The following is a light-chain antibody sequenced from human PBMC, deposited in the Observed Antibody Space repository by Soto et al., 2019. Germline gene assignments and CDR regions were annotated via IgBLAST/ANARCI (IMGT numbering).Light chain of an antibody. J-gene: IGKJ2*01. Sequence: DIQLTQSPSFLSASVGDRVTITCRASQGISSYLAWYQQKPGTAPQLLIYAASTLQSGVPSRFSGSGSGTEFTLTISSLQPEDFATLYCQQLHSNPYTFGQGTKVEI. CDR2: AAS. CDR3: QQLHSNPYT. V-gene: IGKV1-9*01. CDR1: QGISSY.